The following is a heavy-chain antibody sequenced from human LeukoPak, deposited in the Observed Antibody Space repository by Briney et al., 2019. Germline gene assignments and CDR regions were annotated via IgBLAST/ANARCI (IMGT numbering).Heavy chain of an antibody. J-gene: IGHJ4*02. CDR2: INHSGST. CDR1: GGSISSSSYY. D-gene: IGHD3-10*01. Sequence: SETLSLTCTVSGGSISSSSYYWGWIRQPPGKGLEWIGEINHSGSTNYNPSLKSRVTISVDTSKNQFSLKLSSVTAADTAVYYCARMSRRVVRGVIPPYFDYWGQGTLVTVSS. CDR3: ARMSRRVVRGVIPPYFDY. V-gene: IGHV4-39*07.